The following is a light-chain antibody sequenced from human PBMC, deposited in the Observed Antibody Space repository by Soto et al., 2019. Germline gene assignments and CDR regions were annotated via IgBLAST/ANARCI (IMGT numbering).Light chain of an antibody. Sequence: QAVVTQPASVSGSPGQSITISCTGTSSDVGNYNYVSWYQHHPGKAPKLLIYEVSYRPSGVSNRFSGSKSGNTASLTISGLQAEDESDYYCSSYTTSRTWVFGGGTKLTVL. CDR1: SSDVGNYNY. J-gene: IGLJ3*02. CDR2: EVS. V-gene: IGLV2-14*01. CDR3: SSYTTSRTWV.